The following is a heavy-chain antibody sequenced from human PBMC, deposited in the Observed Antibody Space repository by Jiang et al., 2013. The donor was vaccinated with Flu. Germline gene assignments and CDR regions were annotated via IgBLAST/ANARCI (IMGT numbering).Heavy chain of an antibody. Sequence: SVKVSCKASGYTFTSYDINWVRQATGQGLEWMGWMNPNSGNTGYAQKFQGSVTMTRNTSISTAYMELSSLRSEDTAVYYCARGKELYDYVWGSYRSPHFDYWGQGTLVTVSS. V-gene: IGHV1-8*01. CDR2: MNPNSGNT. CDR1: GYTFTSYD. CDR3: ARGKELYDYVWGSYRSPHFDY. J-gene: IGHJ4*02. D-gene: IGHD3-16*02.